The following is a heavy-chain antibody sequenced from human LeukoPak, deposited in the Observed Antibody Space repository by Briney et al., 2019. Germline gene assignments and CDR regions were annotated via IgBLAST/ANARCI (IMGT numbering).Heavy chain of an antibody. CDR3: ARHVYGRHQLQAYHFDY. CDR1: GYSISSGHY. D-gene: IGHD2-2*01. J-gene: IGHJ4*02. Sequence: AETLSLTCDVSGYSISSGHYWVWIRQSPGKGLEWIASMYNSGSTYFKSSLKSRVTISLDTPKNQFSLTLNSVTAADTAVYYCARHVYGRHQLQAYHFDYWGQGTLVTVSS. V-gene: IGHV4-38-2*01. CDR2: MYNSGST.